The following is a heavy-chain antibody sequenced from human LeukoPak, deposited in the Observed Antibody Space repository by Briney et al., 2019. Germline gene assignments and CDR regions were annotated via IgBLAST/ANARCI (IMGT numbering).Heavy chain of an antibody. Sequence: SETLSLTCTVSGGSISSYYWNWLRQPPGKGREGGGDIDYSERTNYNLSLESRVTISVDTSKTQFSLQLSPVNAADTAVYYCVGALRNGYNTGFDPWGQGTLVTVSS. V-gene: IGHV4-59*13. CDR3: VGALRNGYNTGFDP. D-gene: IGHD5-24*01. CDR2: IDYSERT. J-gene: IGHJ5*02. CDR1: GGSISSYY.